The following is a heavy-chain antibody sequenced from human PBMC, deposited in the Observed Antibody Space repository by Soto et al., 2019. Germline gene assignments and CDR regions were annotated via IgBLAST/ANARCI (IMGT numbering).Heavy chain of an antibody. Sequence: EVQLVESGGGLVQPGGSLRLSCAASGFTFSSYWMHWVRQAPGKGLVWVSRINSDGSSTSYADSVKGRFTISRDNAKNTLYLQMNSLRAEDTAVYYCARGGHGYYYDSSGYYEAPFDYWGQGTLVTVSS. D-gene: IGHD3-22*01. CDR1: GFTFSSYW. CDR2: INSDGSST. CDR3: ARGGHGYYYDSSGYYEAPFDY. V-gene: IGHV3-74*01. J-gene: IGHJ4*02.